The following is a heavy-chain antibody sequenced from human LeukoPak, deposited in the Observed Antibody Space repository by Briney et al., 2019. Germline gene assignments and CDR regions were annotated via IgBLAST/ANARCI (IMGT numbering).Heavy chain of an antibody. J-gene: IGHJ4*02. Sequence: PSETLSLTYSVSGGSITSYYWSWIRQSPGKGLEWIGYIYYSGSTNYNPSLKSRVTISVGTSKNQFSLKLSSVTAADTAVYYCARVSSRPGAYGDHFDYWGQGTLVTVSS. V-gene: IGHV4-59*01. CDR2: IYYSGST. CDR3: ARVSSRPGAYGDHFDY. CDR1: GGSITSYY. D-gene: IGHD4-17*01.